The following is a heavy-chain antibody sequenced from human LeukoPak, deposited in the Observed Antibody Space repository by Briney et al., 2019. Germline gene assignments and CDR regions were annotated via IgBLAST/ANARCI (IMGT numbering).Heavy chain of an antibody. D-gene: IGHD3-10*01. CDR2: IYYSGST. CDR3: ARGKYYYYYMDV. Sequence: SETLSLTCTVSGGSISSSSYYWGWIRQPPGKGLEWIGSIYYSGSTYYNPSLKSRVTISVDTSKNQFSLKLSSVTAADTAVYYCARGKYYYYYMDVWGKGTTVTVSS. V-gene: IGHV4-39*07. J-gene: IGHJ6*03. CDR1: GGSISSSSYY.